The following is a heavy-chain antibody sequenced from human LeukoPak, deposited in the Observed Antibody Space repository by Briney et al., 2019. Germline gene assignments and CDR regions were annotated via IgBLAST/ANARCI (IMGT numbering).Heavy chain of an antibody. CDR1: GYTFTCFG. CDR2: ISEYNGNT. CDR3: ARTGDYYDSSGYYYY. V-gene: IGHV1-18*01. J-gene: IGHJ4*02. D-gene: IGHD3-22*01. Sequence: ASVKVSCKASGYTFTCFGISWVRQAPGQGFEWMGWISEYNGNTNYAQKFQGRVTMTRDVSTSTVYMELSSLRSEGTAVYYCARTGDYYDSSGYYYYWGQGTLVTVSS.